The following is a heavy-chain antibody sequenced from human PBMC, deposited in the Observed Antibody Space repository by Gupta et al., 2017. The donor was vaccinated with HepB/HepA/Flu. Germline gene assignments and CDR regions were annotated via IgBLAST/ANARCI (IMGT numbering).Heavy chain of an antibody. J-gene: IGHJ6*02. D-gene: IGHD2-2*01. Sequence: AQLQEPGPGLVKPSETMYLTCTVSGASMSRYYGRWMRQPPGKELEWIGYIYYSGSTNYNPSLKSRVTISVDTSKNQFSLKLSSVTAADTAVYYCARAPYADYGMDVWGQGTTVTVSS. V-gene: IGHV4-59*01. CDR2: IYYSGST. CDR3: ARAPYADYGMDV. CDR1: GASMSRYY.